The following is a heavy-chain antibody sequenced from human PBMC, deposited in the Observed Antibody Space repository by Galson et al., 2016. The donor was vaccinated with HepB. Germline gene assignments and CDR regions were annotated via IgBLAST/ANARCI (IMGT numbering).Heavy chain of an antibody. CDR2: FSTSTCPGDT. CDR1: GFSVSGYA. V-gene: IGHV3-23*01. J-gene: IGHJ4*02. CDR3: ARDQFRYSDV. Sequence: SLRLSCAASGFSVSGYAMNWVRRAPGKGLEWVSTFSTSTCPGDTCYADSVKGRFTIFRDNSKNTLFLHMNSLRGEDTAVYYCARDQFRYSDVWGQGMLVTVSS. D-gene: IGHD6-13*01.